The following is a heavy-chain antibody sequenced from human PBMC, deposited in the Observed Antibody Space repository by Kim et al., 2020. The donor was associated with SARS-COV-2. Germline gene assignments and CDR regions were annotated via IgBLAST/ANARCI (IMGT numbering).Heavy chain of an antibody. J-gene: IGHJ6*02. CDR3: ARDRSNYYYYGMDV. Sequence: SETLSLTCTVSGGSISSYYWSWIRQPPGKGLEWIGYIYYSGSTNYNPSLKSRVTISVDTSKNQFSLKLSSVTAADTAVYYCARDRSNYYYYGMDVWGQGTTVTVSS. V-gene: IGHV4-59*01. CDR2: IYYSGST. D-gene: IGHD3-10*01. CDR1: GGSISSYY.